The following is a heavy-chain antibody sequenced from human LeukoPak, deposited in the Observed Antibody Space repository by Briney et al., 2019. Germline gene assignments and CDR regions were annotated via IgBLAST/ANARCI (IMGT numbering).Heavy chain of an antibody. CDR3: AASHFDWLSRGHYFDY. CDR2: IYYSGST. CDR1: GGSISSYY. V-gene: IGHV4-59*01. Sequence: SETLSLTCTVSGGSISSYYWSWIRQPPGKGLEWVGYIYYSGSTNYNPSLKSGVTISVDTSKKQFSLKLSSVTAADTAVYYCAASHFDWLSRGHYFDYWGQGTLVTVSS. D-gene: IGHD3-9*01. J-gene: IGHJ4*02.